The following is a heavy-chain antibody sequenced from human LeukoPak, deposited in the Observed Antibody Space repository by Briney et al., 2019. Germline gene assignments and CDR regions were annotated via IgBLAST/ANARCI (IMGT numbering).Heavy chain of an antibody. D-gene: IGHD6-6*01. CDR3: ARYSSSSRSPRWFDP. CDR2: IYYSGSS. V-gene: IGHV4-30-4*01. Sequence: SETLSLTCAVTGGPISSSSYYWSWLRQPPGTGLEWIGYIYYSGSSYYNPSLKSRMTISIDTSKNQFSLKLSSVTAADTAVYYCARYSSSSRSPRWFDPWGQGTLVTVSS. J-gene: IGHJ5*02. CDR1: GGPISSSSYY.